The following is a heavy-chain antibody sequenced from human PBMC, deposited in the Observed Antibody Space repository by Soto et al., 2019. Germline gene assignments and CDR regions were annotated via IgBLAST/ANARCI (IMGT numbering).Heavy chain of an antibody. Sequence: QVQLVQSGAEVKKPGSSVKVSCKASGGTFSSYAISWVRQAPGQGLEWMGGIIPIFGTANYAQKFQGRVTITADKSTSTAYMELSSMRSEDTAVYYCARDLGGNYDILTEAGYWGQGTLVTVSS. CDR2: IIPIFGTA. J-gene: IGHJ4*02. D-gene: IGHD3-9*01. V-gene: IGHV1-69*06. CDR3: ARDLGGNYDILTEAGY. CDR1: GGTFSSYA.